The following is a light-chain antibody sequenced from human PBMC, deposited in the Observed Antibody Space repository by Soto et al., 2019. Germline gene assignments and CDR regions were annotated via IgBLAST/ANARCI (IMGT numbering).Light chain of an antibody. CDR2: AAS. J-gene: IGKJ5*01. V-gene: IGKV3-20*01. CDR3: QQYTNWPLI. CDR1: QSVNSNY. Sequence: EIVLTQSPGTLSLSPGERATRSCRSSQSVNSNYLAWYQQKPGQAPRLLIYAASSRAAGFPDRFSGSGSETDFTLTISSLQSADFAVYYCQQYTNWPLIFGQGTRLEI.